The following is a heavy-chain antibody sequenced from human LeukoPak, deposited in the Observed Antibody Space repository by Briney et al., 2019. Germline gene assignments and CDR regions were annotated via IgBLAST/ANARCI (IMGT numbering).Heavy chain of an antibody. D-gene: IGHD6-19*01. V-gene: IGHV4-59*01. Sequence: SETLSLTCTVSGDSISRYYWNWIRQPPGKGLEWIGSISNIGKTNFNPSFKSRGTISVDTSKNHFSLNLSSVTAADTAVYYCARGWYKSGWYTLDYWGQGTLVTVSS. CDR2: ISNIGKT. CDR3: ARGWYKSGWYTLDY. J-gene: IGHJ4*02. CDR1: GDSISRYY.